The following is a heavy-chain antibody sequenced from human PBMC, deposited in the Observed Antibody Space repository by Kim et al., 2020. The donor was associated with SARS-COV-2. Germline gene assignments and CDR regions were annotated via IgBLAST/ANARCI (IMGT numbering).Heavy chain of an antibody. CDR1: GYTFTIYEA. V-gene: IGHV7-4-1*02. Sequence: ASVKVSCKASGYTFTIYEAMNWVRQAPGQGLEWMGWINTNTGKPSYAHDLTGRFAFSLDTSVSTAYLQISSLKPEDTAVYYCARAIGRVLGYCGGDCFVDAFARWGQGTMVTVSS. D-gene: IGHD2-21*02. J-gene: IGHJ3*02. CDR3: ARAIGRVLGYCGGDCFVDAFAR. CDR2: INTNTGKP.